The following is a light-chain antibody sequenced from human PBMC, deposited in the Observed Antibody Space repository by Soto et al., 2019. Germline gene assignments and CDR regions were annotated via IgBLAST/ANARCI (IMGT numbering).Light chain of an antibody. V-gene: IGLV2-14*01. CDR1: SSDIDNYNY. CDR3: SSYRSSSDLV. CDR2: DVS. Sequence: VLTQPASVSGSPGQSITISCTGTSSDIDNYNYVSWYQQHPGKAPKLMIYDVSSRPSGVSDRFSGSKAGNTASLTISGLQAEDDADYFSSSYRSSSDLVFVGGTQLTVL. J-gene: IGLJ3*02.